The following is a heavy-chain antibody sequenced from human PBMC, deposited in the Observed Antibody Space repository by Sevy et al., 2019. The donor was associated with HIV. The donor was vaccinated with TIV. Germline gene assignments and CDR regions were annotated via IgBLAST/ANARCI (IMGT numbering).Heavy chain of an antibody. CDR2: ISYDGSST. D-gene: IGHD1-26*01. V-gene: IGHV3-43D*03. Sequence: GGSLRLSCEASGFTFHDYAMHWVRQAPGQGLEWVSVISYDGSSTYYADSVEGRFTISRDNSKNSLSLEMNSLRVEDTAVYYCVKDPRTYTGSYGDYFEYWGQGTLVTVSS. J-gene: IGHJ1*01. CDR3: VKDPRTYTGSYGDYFEY. CDR1: GFTFHDYA.